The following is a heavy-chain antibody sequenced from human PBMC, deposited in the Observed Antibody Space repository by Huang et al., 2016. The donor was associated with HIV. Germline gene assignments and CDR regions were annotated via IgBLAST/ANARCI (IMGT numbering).Heavy chain of an antibody. CDR2: IYPGDSDT. V-gene: IGHV5-51*03. D-gene: IGHD5-18*01. CDR1: GFSFTNYW. CDR3: ARPLLGYSNGYYFDC. Sequence: EVQLVQSGAEVKKPGESLKISCKGSGFSFTNYWIGWGGQMPGKGLEWMGIIYPGDSDTTYSPSFRGQVTISADKSINTAYLQWNSLKASDSAMYYCARPLLGYSNGYYFDCWGQGTLVTVSS. J-gene: IGHJ4*02.